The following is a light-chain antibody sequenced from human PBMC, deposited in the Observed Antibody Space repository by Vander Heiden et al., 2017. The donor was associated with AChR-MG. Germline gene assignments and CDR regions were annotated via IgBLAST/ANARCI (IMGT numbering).Light chain of an antibody. CDR3: QRDDGTPYT. J-gene: IGKJ2*01. CDR1: QSVLYSSNNKNY. V-gene: IGKV4-1*01. CDR2: WAS. Sequence: IVMTQSPDSLAVSLGERATINCKSSQSVLYSSNNKNYLAWYQQKPGQPPKLLIYWASTRESGVPDRFSGSGSGTDFTLTISSLQAEDVAVYYCQRDDGTPYTFGQGTKLEIK.